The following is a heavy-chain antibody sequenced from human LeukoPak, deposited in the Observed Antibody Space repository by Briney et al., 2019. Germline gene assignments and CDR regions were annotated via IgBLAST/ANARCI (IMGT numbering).Heavy chain of an antibody. Sequence: GGSLRLSCAASGFTGSSNYMSWVRQAPGKGLEWVSVIYSGGSTYYADSVKGRFTISRDNSKNTLYLQMNSLRAEDTAVYYCARDSSGYYLSIDYWGQGTLVTVSS. CDR2: IYSGGST. V-gene: IGHV3-66*02. D-gene: IGHD3-22*01. CDR3: ARDSSGYYLSIDY. CDR1: GFTGSSNY. J-gene: IGHJ4*02.